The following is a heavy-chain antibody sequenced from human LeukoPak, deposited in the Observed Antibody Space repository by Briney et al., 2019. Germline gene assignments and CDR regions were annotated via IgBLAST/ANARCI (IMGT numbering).Heavy chain of an antibody. D-gene: IGHD1-26*01. CDR1: RFTFSSYS. V-gene: IGHV3-48*01. CDR3: ARTKVGATDY. Sequence: PGGSLRLSCAASRFTFSSYSMNWVRQAPGKGLEWVSYISSSSSTIYYADSVKGRFTISRDNAKNSLYLQMNSLRAEDTAVYYCARTKVGATDYWGQGTLVTVSS. CDR2: ISSSSSTI. J-gene: IGHJ4*02.